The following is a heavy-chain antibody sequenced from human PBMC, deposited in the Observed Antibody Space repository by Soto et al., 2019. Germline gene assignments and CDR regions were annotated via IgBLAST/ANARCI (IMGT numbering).Heavy chain of an antibody. J-gene: IGHJ5*02. CDR3: VRRVYISSLERLAP. V-gene: IGHV3-30-3*01. D-gene: IGHD3-3*02. CDR2: ISHDGVTK. Sequence: KGLEWVAVISHDGVTKNSADSVKGRFCISRDNSRNKLYLEMNRLRTDDTAMYYCVRRVYISSLERLAPWGQETLVTVSS.